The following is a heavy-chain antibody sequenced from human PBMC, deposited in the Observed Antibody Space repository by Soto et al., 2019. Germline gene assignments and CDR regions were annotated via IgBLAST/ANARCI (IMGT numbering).Heavy chain of an antibody. J-gene: IGHJ5*02. CDR3: ARIYFTVTTLHNWFDP. CDR2: IFSNDEK. Sequence: ESGPTLVNPTETLTLTCTVSGFSLSNARMGVSWIRQPPGKALEWLAHIFSNDEKSYSTSLKSRLTISKDTSKSQVVLTMTNMDPVDTATYYCARIYFTVTTLHNWFDPWGQGTLVTVSS. CDR1: GFSLSNARMG. D-gene: IGHD4-4*01. V-gene: IGHV2-26*01.